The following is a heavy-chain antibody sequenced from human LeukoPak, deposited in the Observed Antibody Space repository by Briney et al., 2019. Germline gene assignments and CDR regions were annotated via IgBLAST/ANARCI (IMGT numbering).Heavy chain of an antibody. CDR1: GFTFGDYA. V-gene: IGHV3-49*04. CDR2: IRSKAYGGTT. CDR3: TRDRFEIERITVTYYYYYGMDV. J-gene: IGHJ6*02. D-gene: IGHD4-17*01. Sequence: GRSLRLSCTASGFTFGDYAMSWVRQAPGKGLERVGFIRSKAYGGTTEYAASVKGRFTISRDDSKSIAYLQMNSLKTEDTAVYYCTRDRFEIERITVTYYYYYGMDVWGQGTTVTVSS.